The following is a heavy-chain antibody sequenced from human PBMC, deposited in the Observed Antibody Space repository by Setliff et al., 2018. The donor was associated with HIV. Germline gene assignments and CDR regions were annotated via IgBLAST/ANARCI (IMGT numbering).Heavy chain of an antibody. CDR1: GGSLSGYY. CDR3: ARLRREEQWLVRGWFDP. CDR2: INQSGST. V-gene: IGHV4-34*01. J-gene: IGHJ5*02. Sequence: PSETLSLTCAVYGGSLSGYYWSWIRQPPGKGLEWIGEINQSGSTNYNPSLKSRVTISVDTSKNQFSLKLSSVTAADTAVYYCARLRREEQWLVRGWFDPWGQGTLVTVSS. D-gene: IGHD6-19*01.